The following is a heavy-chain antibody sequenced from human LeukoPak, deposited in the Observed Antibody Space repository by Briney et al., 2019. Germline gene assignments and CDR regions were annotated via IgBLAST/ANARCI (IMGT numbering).Heavy chain of an antibody. CDR3: AREEAGTTNYFDY. J-gene: IGHJ4*02. CDR1: GGSISSGSYY. Sequence: PSETLSLTCTVSGGSISSGSYYWSWIRQPAGKGLEWIGRIYTSGSTNYNPSLKSRVTISVDTSKNQFSLKLSSVTAADTAVYYCAREEAGTTNYFDYWGQGTLVTVSS. D-gene: IGHD1-7*01. V-gene: IGHV4-61*02. CDR2: IYTSGST.